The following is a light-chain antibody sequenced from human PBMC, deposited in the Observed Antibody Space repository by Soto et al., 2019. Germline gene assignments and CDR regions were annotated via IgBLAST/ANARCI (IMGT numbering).Light chain of an antibody. Sequence: EIVLTQSPGTLSLSPGERATLSCRASQSVSSSYLAWYQQKPGQAPRLLIYGASSRAPGIPDRFSGSGSGRDFTLTISRLEPEDFAVYYCQQYGSSLFTFGPGTKVDI. CDR3: QQYGSSLFT. V-gene: IGKV3-20*01. CDR2: GAS. CDR1: QSVSSSY. J-gene: IGKJ3*01.